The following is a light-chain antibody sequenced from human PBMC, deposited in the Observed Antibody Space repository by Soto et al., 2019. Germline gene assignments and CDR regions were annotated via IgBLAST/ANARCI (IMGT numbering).Light chain of an antibody. CDR2: GAS. CDR1: QSVGSN. V-gene: IGKV3-15*01. Sequence: EIVVTQSPATLSVSPGERVTLSCRASQSVGSNLAWYQQRPGQAPRLLIYGASTRATGIPARFSGSGSGTGFTLTISSLQSEDFAVYYCQEYNNWPPWTFGQGTKVDI. CDR3: QEYNNWPPWT. J-gene: IGKJ1*01.